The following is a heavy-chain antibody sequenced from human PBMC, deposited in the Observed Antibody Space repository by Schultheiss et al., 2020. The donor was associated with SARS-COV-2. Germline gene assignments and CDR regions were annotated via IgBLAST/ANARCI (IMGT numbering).Heavy chain of an antibody. Sequence: ASVKVSCKASGYTFTSYDINWVRQATGQGLDWMGIINPSGGSTSYAQKFQGRVTITADESTSTAYMELSSLRSEDTAVYYCARDDALYSNYRDYYYYYMDVWGKGTTVTVSS. CDR2: INPSGGST. CDR3: ARDDALYSNYRDYYYYYMDV. CDR1: GYTFTSYD. V-gene: IGHV1-46*01. D-gene: IGHD4-11*01. J-gene: IGHJ6*03.